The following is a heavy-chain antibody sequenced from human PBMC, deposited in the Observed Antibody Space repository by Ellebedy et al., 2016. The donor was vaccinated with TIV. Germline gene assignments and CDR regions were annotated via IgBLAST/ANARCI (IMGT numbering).Heavy chain of an antibody. J-gene: IGHJ3*01. CDR1: GGSLSDNY. V-gene: IGHV4-59*01. D-gene: IGHD3-16*01. Sequence: SETLSLTCAVSGGSLSDNYWTWIRQPPGKGLEWIGYLYCTGSTNYNPSLKSRVTISVNTPRNQFSLKLSSVTAADTAVYYCVSSASMDAFDLWGQGTMVTVSS. CDR3: VSSASMDAFDL. CDR2: LYCTGST.